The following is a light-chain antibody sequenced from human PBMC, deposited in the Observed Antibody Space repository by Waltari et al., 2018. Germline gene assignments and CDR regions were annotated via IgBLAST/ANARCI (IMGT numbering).Light chain of an antibody. CDR1: IIYLGPYHY. V-gene: IGLV2-14*01. CDR2: EVT. Sequence: QSALTQPASVSGSPGQSTTIPCPGTIIYLGPYHYLPCHQQHPGKAPKLMISEVTKRPSGVPDRFSGSKSGNTASLRISGLQAEDEADYYCSSYRSRNTPVLFGGGTTLTVV. J-gene: IGLJ3*02. CDR3: SSYRSRNTPVL.